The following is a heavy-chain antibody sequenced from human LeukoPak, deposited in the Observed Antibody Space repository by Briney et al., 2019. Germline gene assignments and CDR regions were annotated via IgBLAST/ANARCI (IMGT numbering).Heavy chain of an antibody. V-gene: IGHV4-59*01. CDR2: IYYSGST. CDR3: ARVGGTNYYYYGMDV. J-gene: IGHJ6*02. Sequence: SETLSLTCTVSGGSISNYYWSWIRQPPGKGLEWIGYIYYSGSTNYNPSLKSRITISVDTSKNQFSLKLSSVTAADTAVYYCARVGGTNYYYYGMDVWGQGTTVTVSS. D-gene: IGHD1-26*01. CDR1: GGSISNYY.